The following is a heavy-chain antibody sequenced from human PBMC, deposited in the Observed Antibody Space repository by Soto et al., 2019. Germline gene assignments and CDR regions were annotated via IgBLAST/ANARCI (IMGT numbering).Heavy chain of an antibody. CDR2: ISGYNGNT. CDR1: GYTFTNYG. D-gene: IGHD2-2*01. Sequence: HLVQSEAEVKKPGASVKVSCKASGYTFTNYGITWVRQAPGQGLEWMGRISGYNGNTKYAQDFQGRVTMTADTSTTTTYMELRSLRSDDTAEYYCARDVQVRGGFDYWGQGTLVTVSS. CDR3: ARDVQVRGGFDY. V-gene: IGHV1-18*04. J-gene: IGHJ4*02.